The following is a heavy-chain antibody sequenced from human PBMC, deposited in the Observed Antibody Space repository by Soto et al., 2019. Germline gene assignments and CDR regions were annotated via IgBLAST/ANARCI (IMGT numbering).Heavy chain of an antibody. CDR1: GFTFSLYS. V-gene: IGHV3-48*02. CDR3: TRSVTWGLDV. CDR2: ISRSSTGI. D-gene: IGHD3-10*01. Sequence: EVQLVESGGGLVQPGGSLRLSCAASGFTFSLYSMSWVRQAPGKGLEWVSYISRSSTGIHYADSVKGRFTISRDDVTNSMHLKMNSLRDGETAVYYCTRSVTWGLDVWGQGTTVSISS. J-gene: IGHJ6*01.